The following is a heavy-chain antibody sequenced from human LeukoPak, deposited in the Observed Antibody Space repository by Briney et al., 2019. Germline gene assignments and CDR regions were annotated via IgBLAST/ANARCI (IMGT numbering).Heavy chain of an antibody. V-gene: IGHV4-38-2*02. CDR3: ARDRPLLSGWSWFDA. Sequence: KPSETLSLTCAVSGYSISSCYYRGWIRQPPGKGLEWIGNIYHSGSTYYNRPLKSRLTISVDTSKNQFSLTLSSVTAADTAVYYCARDRPLLSGWSWFDAWGQGTLVTVSS. CDR1: GYSISSCYY. CDR2: IYHSGST. J-gene: IGHJ5*02. D-gene: IGHD6-19*01.